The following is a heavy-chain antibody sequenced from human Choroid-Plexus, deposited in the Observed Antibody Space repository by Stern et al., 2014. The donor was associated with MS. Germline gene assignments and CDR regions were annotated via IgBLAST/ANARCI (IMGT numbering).Heavy chain of an antibody. CDR2: ISYDGRDE. CDR3: ARDRQWLTYFFDY. Sequence: QVQLVESGGGVVQPGRPLRLSCAASGFTFSSFGMHWVRQAPGKGLEWVALISYDGRDEYYADFVKGRFTISRDNSKNTLYLQMNSLRAEDTAVYYCARDRQWLTYFFDYWGQGSLVTVSS. D-gene: IGHD3-22*01. J-gene: IGHJ4*02. V-gene: IGHV3-30*03. CDR1: GFTFSSFG.